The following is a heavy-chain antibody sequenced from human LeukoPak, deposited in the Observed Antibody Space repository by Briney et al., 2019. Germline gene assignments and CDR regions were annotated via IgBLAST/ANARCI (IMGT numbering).Heavy chain of an antibody. CDR1: GFTLSSHT. J-gene: IGHJ4*02. Sequence: GGSLRLSCVASGFTLSSHTMNWVRQAPGKGLEWVSSISSSNRFIYYADSVKGRFTISRDNAKNSLYLQMNSLRAEDTAIYYCARDSSYTVTTYEGFDYWGQGSLVTVSS. CDR3: ARDSSYTVTTYEGFDY. CDR2: ISSSNRFI. D-gene: IGHD4-11*01. V-gene: IGHV3-21*01.